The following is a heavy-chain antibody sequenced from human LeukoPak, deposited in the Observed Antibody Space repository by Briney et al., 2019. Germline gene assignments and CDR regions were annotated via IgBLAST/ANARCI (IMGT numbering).Heavy chain of an antibody. CDR1: GYSISSGYY. CDR3: ARLGYSYAHFDY. V-gene: IGHV4-38-2*02. CDR2: IYHSGST. D-gene: IGHD5-18*01. Sequence: PSETLSLTCTVSGYSISSGYYWGWIRQPPGKGLEWIGSIYHSGSTYYNPSLKSRVTISVDTSKNQFSLKLSSVTAADTAVYYCARLGYSYAHFDYWGQGTLVTVSS. J-gene: IGHJ4*02.